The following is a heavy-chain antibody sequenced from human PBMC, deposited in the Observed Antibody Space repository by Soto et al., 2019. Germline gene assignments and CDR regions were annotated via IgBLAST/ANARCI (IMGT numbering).Heavy chain of an antibody. CDR3: ARVKVGDLFRFNWFFDL. CDR2: ISNTGST. D-gene: IGHD3-3*01. Sequence: SETLSLTCTVSGASITNYYWTWIRQPPGKGLEWVGYISNTGSTNSSPSLKTRVTISVDTSKNQFSLKLKSVTETDTAVYYCARVKVGDLFRFNWFFDLWGRGTQVTVSS. V-gene: IGHV4-59*08. J-gene: IGHJ2*01. CDR1: GASITNYY.